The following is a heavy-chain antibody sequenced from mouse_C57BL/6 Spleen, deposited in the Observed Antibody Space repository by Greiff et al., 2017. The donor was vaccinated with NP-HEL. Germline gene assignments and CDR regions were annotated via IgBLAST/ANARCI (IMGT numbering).Heavy chain of an antibody. CDR1: GYAFSSSW. CDR3: ARSYYDYDLSFDY. CDR2: IYPGDGDT. D-gene: IGHD2-4*01. Sequence: QVQLQQSGPELVKPGASVKISCKASGYAFSSSWMNWVKQRPGKGLEWIGRIYPGDGDTNYNGKFKGKATLTADKSSSTAYMQLSSLTSEDSAVYFWARSYYDYDLSFDYWGQGTTLTVSS. V-gene: IGHV1-82*01. J-gene: IGHJ2*01.